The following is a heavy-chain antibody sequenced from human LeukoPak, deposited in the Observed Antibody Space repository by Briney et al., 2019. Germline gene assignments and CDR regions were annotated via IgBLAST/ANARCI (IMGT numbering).Heavy chain of an antibody. J-gene: IGHJ1*01. V-gene: IGHV3-21*01. CDR3: ARRYCSGGSCYIRH. CDR1: GFTFSSYS. D-gene: IGHD2-15*01. CDR2: ISSSSSYI. Sequence: GGSLRLSCAASGFTFSSYSMNWVRQAPGKGLEWVSSISSSSSYIYYADSVKGRFTISRDNAKNSLYLQMNSLIAEDTAVYYCARRYCSGGSCYIRHWGQGTLVTVSS.